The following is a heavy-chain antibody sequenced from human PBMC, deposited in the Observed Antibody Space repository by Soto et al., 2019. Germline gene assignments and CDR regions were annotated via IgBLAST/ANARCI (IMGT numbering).Heavy chain of an antibody. CDR1: GFTFSSYC. V-gene: IGHV3-21*01. D-gene: IGHD4-4*01. Sequence: GGSLRLSCTVSGFTFSSYCMNWVRQAPGKGLEWVSCISSSGKYIYYADSVKGRFTISRDNGGNTLYLEMNSLRAEETAVYYCARGPTGLVALNYYTDVWGKGTTVTVSS. CDR3: ARGPTGLVALNYYTDV. CDR2: ISSSGKYI. J-gene: IGHJ6*03.